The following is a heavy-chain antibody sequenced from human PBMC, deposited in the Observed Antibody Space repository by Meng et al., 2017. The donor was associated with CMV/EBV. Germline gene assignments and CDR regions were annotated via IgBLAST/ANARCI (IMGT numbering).Heavy chain of an antibody. CDR3: ARAHDFWSGYYS. V-gene: IGHV3-74*01. Sequence: RGSLRLSCAASGFTFSSYWMHWVRQAPGKGLVWVSRINSDGSSTSYADSVKGRFTISRDNAKNTLYLQMNSLRAEDTAVYYCARAHDFWSGYYSWGQGTLVTVSS. CDR1: GFTFSSYW. J-gene: IGHJ5*02. D-gene: IGHD3-3*01. CDR2: INSDGSST.